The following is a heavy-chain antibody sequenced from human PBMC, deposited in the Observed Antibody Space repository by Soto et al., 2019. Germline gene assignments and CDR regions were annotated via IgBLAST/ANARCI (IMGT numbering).Heavy chain of an antibody. CDR1: GFTFSSYS. CDR2: ISSSSSYI. V-gene: IGHV3-21*01. J-gene: IGHJ4*02. CDR3: ARAPLDSSGYYEGGFDY. Sequence: GGSLRLSCAASGFTFSSYSMNWVRQAPGKGLEWVSSISSSSSYIYYADSVKGRFTISRDNAKNSLYLQMNSLRAEDTAVYYCARAPLDSSGYYEGGFDYWGQGTLVTVSS. D-gene: IGHD3-22*01.